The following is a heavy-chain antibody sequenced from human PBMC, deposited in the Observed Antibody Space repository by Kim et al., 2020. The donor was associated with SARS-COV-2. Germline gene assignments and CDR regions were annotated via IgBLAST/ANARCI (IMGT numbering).Heavy chain of an antibody. D-gene: IGHD5-18*01. V-gene: IGHV3-15*01. J-gene: IGHJ4*02. CDR2: GGTT. Sequence: GGTTDYAAPVKGRFTISRDDSKNALYLQMNSLKTEDTAVYYCTGAMATGYWGQGTLVTVSS. CDR3: TGAMATGY.